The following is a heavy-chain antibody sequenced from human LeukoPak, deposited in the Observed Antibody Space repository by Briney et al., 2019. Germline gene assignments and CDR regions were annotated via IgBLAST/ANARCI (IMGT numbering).Heavy chain of an antibody. J-gene: IGHJ6*02. CDR1: GYTLTELS. CDR2: FDPEDGET. V-gene: IGHV1-24*01. Sequence: ASVKVSCKVSGYTLTELSMHWVRQAPGKGLEWMGGFDPEDGETIYAQKFQGRVTMTEDTSTDTAYMELSSLRSEDTAVYYCATDQGGVVVPAATTSTDYYYYGMDVWGQGTTVTVSS. D-gene: IGHD2-2*01. CDR3: ATDQGGVVVPAATTSTDYYYYGMDV.